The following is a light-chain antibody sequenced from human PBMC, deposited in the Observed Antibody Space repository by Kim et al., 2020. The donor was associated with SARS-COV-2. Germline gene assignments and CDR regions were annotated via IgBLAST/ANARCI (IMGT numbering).Light chain of an antibody. J-gene: IGLJ2*01. CDR1: TLGTKR. CDR3: QAWDSSTYVV. V-gene: IGLV3-1*01. CDR2: QVR. Sequence: PGQTHRLPVLGETLGTKRACWYPQKPGQSPVLVLYQVRKRPSGIPGRFSGSNFGNTATLTISGTQAMDEADYYCQAWDSSTYVVFGGGTKLTVL.